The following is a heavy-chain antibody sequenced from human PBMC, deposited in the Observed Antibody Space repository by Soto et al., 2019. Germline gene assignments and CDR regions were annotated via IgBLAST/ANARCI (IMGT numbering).Heavy chain of an antibody. J-gene: IGHJ4*02. CDR3: AKVVVGATSHSDFDS. Sequence: PSETLSLTCTVSGGSIANNNYFWGWVRQPPGKGLEWIGSAAYSGGTYKNPSLKSRVTVSVDTSKNQFSLKLTSVTAADTAVYHCAKVVVGATSHSDFDSWGQGTLVTVSS. V-gene: IGHV4-39*01. CDR1: GGSIANNNYF. CDR2: AAYSGGT. D-gene: IGHD2-15*01.